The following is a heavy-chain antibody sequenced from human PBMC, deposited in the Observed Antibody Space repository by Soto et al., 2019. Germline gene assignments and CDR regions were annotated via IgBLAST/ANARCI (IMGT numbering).Heavy chain of an antibody. D-gene: IGHD3-10*01. CDR2: IYHSGST. V-gene: IGHV4-4*02. CDR3: ARRWGEGRVDY. J-gene: IGHJ4*02. Sequence: SETLSLTCAVSXGSISSSNWWSWVRQPPGKGLQWIGEIYHSGSTNYIPSLKSRVTISVDKSRNQFSLKLSSVTAADTAVYYCARRWGEGRVDYWRQGTLVTVSS. CDR1: XGSISSSNW.